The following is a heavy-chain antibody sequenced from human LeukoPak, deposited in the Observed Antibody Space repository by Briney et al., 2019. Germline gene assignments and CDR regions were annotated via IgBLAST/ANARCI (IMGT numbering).Heavy chain of an antibody. J-gene: IGHJ4*02. CDR3: AKDLWDIVVVPAAILGGFADY. CDR2: IRYDGSDK. Sequence: GGSLRLSCAASGFTFSSYAMHWVRQAPGKGLEWVAFIRYDGSDKYYADSVKGRFTISRDNSKNTLYLQMNSLRAEDTAVYYCAKDLWDIVVVPAAILGGFADYWGQGTLVTVSS. CDR1: GFTFSSYA. D-gene: IGHD2-2*01. V-gene: IGHV3-30*02.